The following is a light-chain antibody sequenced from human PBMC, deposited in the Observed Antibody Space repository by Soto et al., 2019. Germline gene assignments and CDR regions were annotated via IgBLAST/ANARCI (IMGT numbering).Light chain of an antibody. V-gene: IGKV3-15*01. CDR1: QSVSSN. Sequence: EIVMAQSPATLSVSPGESATLSCRASQSVSSNLAWYQQKPGQAPRLLMYGASTRAPGIPGRFSGSGSGTEFSLTICSLQSEDFAVYYCQQYNNWPRTFGQGPQVDIK. CDR3: QQYNNWPRT. CDR2: GAS. J-gene: IGKJ1*01.